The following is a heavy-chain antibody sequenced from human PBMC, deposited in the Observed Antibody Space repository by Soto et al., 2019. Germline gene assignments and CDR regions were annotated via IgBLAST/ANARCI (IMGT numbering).Heavy chain of an antibody. J-gene: IGHJ4*02. CDR3: AKDYVYYDSSGPYYFDY. Sequence: PGGSLRLSCAASGFTFSSYVMHWVSQAPGKGLEWVAVISYDGSNKYYADSVKGRFTISRDNSKNTLYLQMNSLRAEDTAVYYCAKDYVYYDSSGPYYFDYWGQGTLVTVSS. CDR1: GFTFSSYV. V-gene: IGHV3-30*18. CDR2: ISYDGSNK. D-gene: IGHD3-22*01.